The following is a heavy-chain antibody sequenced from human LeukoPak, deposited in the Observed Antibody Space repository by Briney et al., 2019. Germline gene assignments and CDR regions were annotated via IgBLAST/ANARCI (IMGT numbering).Heavy chain of an antibody. CDR1: GFTFDDYA. J-gene: IGHJ6*02. Sequence: PGGSLRLSCAASGFTFDDYAMHWVRQAPGKGLEWVSGISWNSGSIGYADSVKGRFTISRDNAKNSLYLQMNSLRAEDTALYYCAKDSSGYHRLGMDVWGQGTTVTVSS. CDR2: ISWNSGSI. V-gene: IGHV3-9*01. D-gene: IGHD3-22*01. CDR3: AKDSSGYHRLGMDV.